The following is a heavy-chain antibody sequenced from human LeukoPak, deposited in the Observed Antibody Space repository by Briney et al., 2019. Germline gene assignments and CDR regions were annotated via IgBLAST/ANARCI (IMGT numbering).Heavy chain of an antibody. D-gene: IGHD1-26*01. CDR1: GYTFDDHG. V-gene: IGHV3-20*04. J-gene: IGHJ4*02. Sequence: GGSLRLSCAGSGYTFDDHGMTWARQAPGKGLEWVAGINWDGDSTGYADSVKGRFTITRDNAKNSLYLQMNSLRAEDTAVYYCARAGRRRVGATDYWGQGTLVTVSS. CDR2: INWDGDST. CDR3: ARAGRRRVGATDY.